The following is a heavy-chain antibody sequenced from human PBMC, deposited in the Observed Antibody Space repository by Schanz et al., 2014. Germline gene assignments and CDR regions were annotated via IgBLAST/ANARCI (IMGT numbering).Heavy chain of an antibody. CDR2: ISGSSIHK. J-gene: IGHJ4*02. Sequence: PGGSLRLSCAASGFTFSDYYMAWIRQAPGKGLEWVSHISGSSIHKNYADSVKGRFSISRDNAKNSLYLQMNSLRAEDTAVYYCARDLISSGWYGWGQGTLVTVSS. D-gene: IGHD6-19*01. CDR1: GFTFSDYY. V-gene: IGHV3-11*05. CDR3: ARDLISSGWYG.